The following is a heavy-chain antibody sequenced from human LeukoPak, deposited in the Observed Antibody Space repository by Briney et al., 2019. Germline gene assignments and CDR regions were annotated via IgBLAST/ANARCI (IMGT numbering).Heavy chain of an antibody. Sequence: GGSLRLSCLTSGFTLSTNAMSGAREARGKGLEWSSGISGSGASTYYADSVKGRFTISRDDSRNTLYLQMNSLRGDDTAVYYCAKDVGKWESLHFFDYWGQGTLVTVSS. CDR3: AKDVGKWESLHFFDY. D-gene: IGHD1-26*01. V-gene: IGHV3-23*01. J-gene: IGHJ4*02. CDR1: GFTLSTNA. CDR2: ISGSGAST.